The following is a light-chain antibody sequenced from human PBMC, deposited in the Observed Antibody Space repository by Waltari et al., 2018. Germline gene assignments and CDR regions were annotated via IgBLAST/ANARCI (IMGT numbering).Light chain of an antibody. CDR2: EDT. Sequence: SYELTQPPSVSVSPGHTARITCSGEALPNQYASWYRQKSGQAPVLVIYEDTKRPSGIPERFSASNSGAVATLTITGAQVEDEADYYCYSTDYTGNYWVFGGGTKLTVL. CDR3: YSTDYTGNYWV. CDR1: ALPNQY. J-gene: IGLJ3*02. V-gene: IGLV3-10*01.